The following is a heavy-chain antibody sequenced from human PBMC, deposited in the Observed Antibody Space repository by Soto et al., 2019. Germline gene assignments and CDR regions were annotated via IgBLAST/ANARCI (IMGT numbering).Heavy chain of an antibody. CDR1: GGSFNTGDNY. CDR3: AREPLDGMDV. Sequence: HVQLHQSGPRLVKPSQSLSLECSVIGGSFNTGDNYWSWVRQSPGRGLEWIGYIYHTGNTFYNPAFENRVTMSVDASKNQFSLTLTSVTAADTAVYFCAREPLDGMDVWGQGTNVTVSS. V-gene: IGHV4-30-4*01. J-gene: IGHJ6*02. CDR2: IYHTGNT.